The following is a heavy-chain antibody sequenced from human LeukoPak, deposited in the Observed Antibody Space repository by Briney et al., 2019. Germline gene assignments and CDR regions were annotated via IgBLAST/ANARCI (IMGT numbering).Heavy chain of an antibody. Sequence: GGSLRLSCAASGFTFSSYSMNWVRQAPAQGRGWVSYISSSSSTIYYADSVKGRFTISRDNAKNSLYLQMHSLRAEDTAVYYCARAGRRLFGVLMPLSFDYWGQGTPVTVSS. CDR3: ARAGRRLFGVLMPLSFDY. CDR2: ISSSSSTI. J-gene: IGHJ4*02. CDR1: GFTFSSYS. V-gene: IGHV3-48*01. D-gene: IGHD3-3*01.